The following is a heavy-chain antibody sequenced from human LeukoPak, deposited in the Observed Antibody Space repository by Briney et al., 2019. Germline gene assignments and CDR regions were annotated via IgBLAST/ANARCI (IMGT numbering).Heavy chain of an antibody. V-gene: IGHV4-4*08. CDR3: ARGQAWDLFYY. Sequence: PPETLSLTCILSGGSLSSYYWSWIRQPPGGGREWIVYIYSSGSTNYNPSLKSPVAIPVDTSKDQFSLKLSSVTAADTAVYGSARGQAWDLFYYWGQGTLVTVSS. J-gene: IGHJ4*01. D-gene: IGHD1-26*01. CDR2: IYSSGST. CDR1: GGSLSSYY.